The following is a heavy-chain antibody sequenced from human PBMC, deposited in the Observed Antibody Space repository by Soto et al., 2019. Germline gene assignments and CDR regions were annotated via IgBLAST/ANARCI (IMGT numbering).Heavy chain of an antibody. CDR1: GGSISSYY. Sequence: SETLSLTYTVSGGSISSYYWSWIRQPPGKGLEWIGYIYYSGSTNYNPSLKSRVTISVDTSKNQFSLKLSSVTAADTAVYYCARVVPWELIDYWGQGTLVTVSS. CDR2: IYYSGST. CDR3: ARVVPWELIDY. V-gene: IGHV4-59*01. J-gene: IGHJ4*02. D-gene: IGHD1-26*01.